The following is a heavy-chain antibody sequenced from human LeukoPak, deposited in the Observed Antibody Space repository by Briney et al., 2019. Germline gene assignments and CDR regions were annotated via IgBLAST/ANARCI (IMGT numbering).Heavy chain of an antibody. V-gene: IGHV3-48*03. D-gene: IGHD3-9*01. CDR2: ISSSGSTI. Sequence: PGGSLRLSCAASGFTFSSYEMNWVRQAPGKGLEWVSYISSSGSTIYYADSVKGRFTISRDNSKNTLYLQMNSLRAEDTAVYYCAKDLARSSERYFDWLPTGSLDYWGQGTLVTVSS. CDR3: AKDLARSSERYFDWLPTGSLDY. CDR1: GFTFSSYE. J-gene: IGHJ4*02.